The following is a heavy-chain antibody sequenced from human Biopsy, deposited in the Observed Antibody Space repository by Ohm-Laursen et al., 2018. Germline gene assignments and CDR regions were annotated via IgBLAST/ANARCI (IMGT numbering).Heavy chain of an antibody. CDR1: GYTFSMYA. Sequence: ASAKVSCTASGYTFSMYAIIWVRQAPGQGLERMGWSSVYNGKTNNAQKSQGSLTMTADTSTSTSYMELRSLRSDVTAVYSCACDRPSVSAYGVYWGQGTLVTVSS. CDR3: ACDRPSVSAYGVY. D-gene: IGHD3-3*01. CDR2: SSVYNGKT. J-gene: IGHJ4*02. V-gene: IGHV1-18*01.